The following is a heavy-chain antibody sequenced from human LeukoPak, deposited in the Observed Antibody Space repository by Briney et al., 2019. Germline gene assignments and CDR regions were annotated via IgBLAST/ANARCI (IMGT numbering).Heavy chain of an antibody. J-gene: IGHJ4*02. D-gene: IGHD5-18*01. CDR1: GYSISSGYY. CDR3: ARSSNGYSYGHTTDY. CDR2: NSGNT. V-gene: IGHV4-38-2*02. Sequence: SETLSLTCTVSGYSISSGYYWGWIRQPPGKGLEWIGSNSGNTHYNPSLKSRVTISIDTSKNQISLNVMSVTAADTAVYYCARSSNGYSYGHTTDYWGQGTLVTVSS.